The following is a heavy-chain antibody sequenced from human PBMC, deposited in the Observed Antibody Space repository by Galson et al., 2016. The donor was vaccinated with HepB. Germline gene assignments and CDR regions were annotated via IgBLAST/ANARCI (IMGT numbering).Heavy chain of an antibody. Sequence: SLRLSCAASGFTFSGYSMIWVRQAPGKGLAWVSSITSSSSYIYYADSVEGRFTISRDNAKNSLYLQMTSLRAEDTAVYYCARGGPSPVAHFDYWGQGTLVTVSS. CDR2: ITSSSSYI. D-gene: IGHD6-19*01. J-gene: IGHJ4*02. CDR3: ARGGPSPVAHFDY. V-gene: IGHV3-21*01. CDR1: GFTFSGYS.